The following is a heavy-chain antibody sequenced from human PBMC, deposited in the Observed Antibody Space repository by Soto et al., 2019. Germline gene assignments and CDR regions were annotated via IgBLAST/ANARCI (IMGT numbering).Heavy chain of an antibody. V-gene: IGHV3-23*01. CDR1: GCIFSDYA. J-gene: IGHJ6*02. Sequence: GGSLKLSCAASGCIFSDYAMTWVRQAPGKGLEWVSGISGSGESIYYADSVEGRFTISRDNSKNTLYLQMNSLRGEDTAVYYCARDRHGSDWYTYYFYTLAVWGQGTTVTVSS. CDR3: ARDRHGSDWYTYYFYTLAV. D-gene: IGHD6-13*01. CDR2: ISGSGESI.